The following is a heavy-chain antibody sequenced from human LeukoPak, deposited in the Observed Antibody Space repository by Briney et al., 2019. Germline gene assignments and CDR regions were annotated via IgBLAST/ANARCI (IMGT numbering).Heavy chain of an antibody. CDR1: GYTFTGYY. CDR2: INPSGGST. V-gene: IGHV1-46*01. Sequence: ASVKVSCKASGYTFTGYYMHWVRQAPGQGLEWMGIINPSGGSTSYAQKFQGRVTMTRDTSTSTVYMELSSLRSEDTAVYYCARDSTTVPGYYGMDVWGQGTTVTVSS. CDR3: ARDSTTVPGYYGMDV. J-gene: IGHJ6*02. D-gene: IGHD4-17*01.